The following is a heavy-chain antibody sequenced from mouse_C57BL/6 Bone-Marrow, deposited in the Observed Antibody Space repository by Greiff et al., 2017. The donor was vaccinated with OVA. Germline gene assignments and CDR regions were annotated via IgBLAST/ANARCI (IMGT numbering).Heavy chain of an antibody. CDR3: ARYWLPYYFDY. CDR2: IHPNSGST. D-gene: IGHD2-2*01. J-gene: IGHJ2*01. CDR1: GYTFTSYW. V-gene: IGHV1-64*01. Sequence: QVQLKQSGAELVKPGASVKLSCKASGYTFTSYWMHWVKQRPGQGLEWIGMIHPNSGSTNYNEKFKSKATLTVDKSSSTAYMQLSSLTSEDSAVYYCARYWLPYYFDYWGQGTTLTVSS.